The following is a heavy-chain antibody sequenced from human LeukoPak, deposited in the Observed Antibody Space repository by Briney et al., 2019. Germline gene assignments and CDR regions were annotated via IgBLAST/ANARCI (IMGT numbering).Heavy chain of an antibody. CDR1: GGSISSSSYY. CDR2: IYYSGST. Sequence: SETLSLTCTVSGGSISSSSYYWGWIRQPPGKGLEWIGSIYYSGSTYYNPSLKSRVTISVNTSKNQFSLKLSSVTAADTAVYYCASGGDYYDSSGYYVYWGQGTLVTVSS. J-gene: IGHJ4*02. V-gene: IGHV4-39*01. D-gene: IGHD3-22*01. CDR3: ASGGDYYDSSGYYVY.